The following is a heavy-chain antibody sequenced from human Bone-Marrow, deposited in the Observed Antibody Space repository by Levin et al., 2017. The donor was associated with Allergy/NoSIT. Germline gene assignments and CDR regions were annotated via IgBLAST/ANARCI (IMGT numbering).Heavy chain of an antibody. CDR2: ISYSGST. CDR1: GGSISSSSYY. D-gene: IGHD3-3*01. J-gene: IGHJ4*02. CDR3: ARDVRKGGVIITPYFDY. Sequence: TSETLSLTCTVSGGSISSSSYYWGWIRQPPGKGLEWIGSISYSGSTYYNASLKSRVTISVDTSKNQISLKLSSVTAADTAVYYCARDVRKGGVIITPYFDYWGQGTLVTVSS. V-gene: IGHV4-39*07.